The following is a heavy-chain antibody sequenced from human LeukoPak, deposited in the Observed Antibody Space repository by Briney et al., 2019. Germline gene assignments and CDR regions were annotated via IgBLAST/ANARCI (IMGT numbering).Heavy chain of an antibody. V-gene: IGHV3-7*01. J-gene: IGHJ4*02. Sequence: GGSLRLSCAASGFPFHNYWMTWVRQAPGKGLEWVAQVNQDGSEAHYADSVKARFTISRDNARSSVPLQMNSLRAEDTAVYYCVRDGGVSGYDLLDYWGQGTLVTVSS. D-gene: IGHD5-12*01. CDR2: VNQDGSEA. CDR1: GFPFHNYW. CDR3: VRDGGVSGYDLLDY.